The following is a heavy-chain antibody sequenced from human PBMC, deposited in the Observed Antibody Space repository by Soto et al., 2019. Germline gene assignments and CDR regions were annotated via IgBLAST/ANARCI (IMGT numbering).Heavy chain of an antibody. CDR3: ARGSGSYYAY. CDR1: GASVSSGNYY. Sequence: PSETLSLTCTVSGASVSSGNYYWSWIRQPPGKGLERIGYISYSGSTNYNPSLKSRVTISIDTSKNQFSLKLSSVTTADTAVYYCARGSGSYYAYWGQGTLVTVSS. D-gene: IGHD1-26*01. CDR2: ISYSGST. V-gene: IGHV4-61*01. J-gene: IGHJ4*02.